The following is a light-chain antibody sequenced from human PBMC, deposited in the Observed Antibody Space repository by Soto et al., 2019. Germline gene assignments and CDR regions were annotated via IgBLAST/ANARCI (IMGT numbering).Light chain of an antibody. CDR1: SSNIGAGYD. CDR3: QSYDSSLSGWV. CDR2: GNS. V-gene: IGLV1-40*01. Sequence: QSVLTQPPSVSGAPGQRVTICCTGSSSNIGAGYDVHWYQQLPGTVPKVLIYGNSIRPSGVPDRFSGSKSGTSASLAITGLQAEDEADHYCQSYDSSLSGWVFGGGTKLTVL. J-gene: IGLJ3*02.